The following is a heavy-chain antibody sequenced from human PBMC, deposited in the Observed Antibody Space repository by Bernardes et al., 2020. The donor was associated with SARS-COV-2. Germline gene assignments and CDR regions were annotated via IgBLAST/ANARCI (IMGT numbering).Heavy chain of an antibody. V-gene: IGHV3-9*01. CDR3: AKGFRKYSYGYDDAFDI. CDR1: GFTFDDYA. D-gene: IGHD5-18*01. J-gene: IGHJ3*02. CDR2: ISWNSGSI. Sequence: GGSLRLSCAASGFTFDDYAMHWVRQAPGKGLEWVSGISWNSGSIGYADSVKGRFTISRDNAKNSLYLQMNSLRAEDTALYYCAKGFRKYSYGYDDAFDIWGQGTMVTVSS.